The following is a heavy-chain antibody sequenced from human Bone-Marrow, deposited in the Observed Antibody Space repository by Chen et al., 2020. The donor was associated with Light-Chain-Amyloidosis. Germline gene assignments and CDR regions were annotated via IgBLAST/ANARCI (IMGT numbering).Heavy chain of an antibody. CDR1: GYNLPNYW. CDR3: ARRRDGYNFDY. CDR2: IYPDDSDA. J-gene: IGHJ4*02. V-gene: IGHV5-51*01. Sequence: EVQLEPSGPEVKKPGESLKISCKGPGYNLPNYWIGWVRQMPGKGLEWMGVIYPDDSDARYSPSFEGQVTSSADKSITTAYLQWRSLKASDTAMYYCARRRDGYNFDYWGQGTLVTVSS. D-gene: IGHD5-12*01.